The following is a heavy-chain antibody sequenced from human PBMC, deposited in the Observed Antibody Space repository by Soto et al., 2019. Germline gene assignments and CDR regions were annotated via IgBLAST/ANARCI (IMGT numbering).Heavy chain of an antibody. CDR3: ARGNRGVVVAATGYYYMDV. V-gene: IGHV1-8*01. CDR1: GYTFTSYD. CDR2: MNPNSGNT. J-gene: IGHJ6*03. Sequence: QVQLVQSGAEVKKPGASVKVSCKASGYTFTSYDINWVRQATGQGLEWMGWMNPNSGNTGYAQKFQGRVTMTRNTSISTAYMELSSLRSDDTAVYYGARGNRGVVVAATGYYYMDVWGKGTTVTVSS. D-gene: IGHD2-15*01.